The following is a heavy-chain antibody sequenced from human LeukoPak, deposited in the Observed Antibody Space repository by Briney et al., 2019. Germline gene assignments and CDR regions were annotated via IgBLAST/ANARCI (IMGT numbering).Heavy chain of an antibody. Sequence: LSLTCTVSGVSMSNHYWSWIRQPPGKGLEWVSYISSSGSTIYYADSVKGRFTISRDNAKNSLYLQMNSLRAEDTAVYYCAKDTQLWLPPYYFDYWGQGTLVTVSS. CDR2: ISSSGSTI. V-gene: IGHV3-11*01. CDR1: GVSMSNHY. J-gene: IGHJ4*02. CDR3: AKDTQLWLPPYYFDY. D-gene: IGHD5-18*01.